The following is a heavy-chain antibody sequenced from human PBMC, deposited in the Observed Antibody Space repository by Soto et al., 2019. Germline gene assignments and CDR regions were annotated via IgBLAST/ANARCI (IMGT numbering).Heavy chain of an antibody. D-gene: IGHD4-17*01. CDR2: ISWNSGNL. CDR3: AKGASTTVFAFNDY. J-gene: IGHJ4*02. CDR1: GFTFDDYA. Sequence: DVQLVESGGGLVQPGRSLRLSCAASGFTFDDYAMHWVRQPPGKGLEWVSSISWNSGNLGYADSVKGRFTISRDNAKNSLYLQMNSLRGEDTALYYYAKGASTTVFAFNDYWGQGTLVTVSS. V-gene: IGHV3-9*01.